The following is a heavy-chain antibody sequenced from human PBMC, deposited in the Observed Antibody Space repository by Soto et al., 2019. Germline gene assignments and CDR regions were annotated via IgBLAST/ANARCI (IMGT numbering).Heavy chain of an antibody. CDR2: ISYDGSYK. Sequence: QVQLVESGGGVVQWGGSVRLSCTASGFTFNSHTMHWVRKAPGEGLEWVAVISYDGSYKFYADSVKGRFTISRGNSKSTLYLQMNRLTAADTAIYYCARDGLTAVGMIPPWDVDGGGQGTTVTVSS. D-gene: IGHD3-16*01. V-gene: IGHV3-30-3*01. J-gene: IGHJ6*02. CDR1: GFTFNSHT. CDR3: ARDGLTAVGMIPPWDVDG.